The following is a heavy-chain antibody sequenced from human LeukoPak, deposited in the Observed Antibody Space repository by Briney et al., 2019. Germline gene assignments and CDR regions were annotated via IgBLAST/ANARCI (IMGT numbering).Heavy chain of an antibody. CDR1: GFTFSSYS. CDR2: INHSGST. J-gene: IGHJ4*02. Sequence: GSLRLSCAASGFTFSSYSMNWIRQPPGKGLEWIGEINHSGSTNYNPSLKSRVTISVDTSKNQFSLKLSSVTAADTAVYYCARIGYQAAGTGEFDYWGQGTLVTVSS. CDR3: ARIGYQAAGTGEFDY. V-gene: IGHV4-34*01. D-gene: IGHD6-13*01.